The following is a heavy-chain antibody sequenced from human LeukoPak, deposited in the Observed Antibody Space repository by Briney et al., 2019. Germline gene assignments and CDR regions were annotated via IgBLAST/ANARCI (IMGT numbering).Heavy chain of an antibody. CDR1: GFTFRNYG. D-gene: IGHD3-22*01. J-gene: IGHJ4*02. CDR2: IKQDGSEK. V-gene: IGHV3-7*01. Sequence: GGSLRLSCAASGFTFRNYGMHWVRQAPGKGLEWVANIKQDGSEKYYVDSVKGRFTISRDNAKNSLYLQMNSLRAEDTAVYYCASLSYDSSGYYYETNDYWGQGTLVTVSS. CDR3: ASLSYDSSGYYYETNDY.